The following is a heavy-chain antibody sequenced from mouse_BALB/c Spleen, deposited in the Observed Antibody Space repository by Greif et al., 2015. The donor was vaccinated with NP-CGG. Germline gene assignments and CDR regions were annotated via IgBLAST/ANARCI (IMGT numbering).Heavy chain of an antibody. CDR1: GYAFTNYL. V-gene: IGHV1-54*01. Sequence: VKVVESGAELVRPGTSVKVSCKASGYAFTNYLIEWVKQRPGQGLEWIGVINPGSGGTNYNEKFKGKATLTADKSSSTAYTQLSSLTSDDSAVYFRARGGWPGHAMDYWGQGTSVTVSS. J-gene: IGHJ4*01. D-gene: IGHD2-3*01. CDR3: ARGGWPGHAMDY. CDR2: INPGSGGT.